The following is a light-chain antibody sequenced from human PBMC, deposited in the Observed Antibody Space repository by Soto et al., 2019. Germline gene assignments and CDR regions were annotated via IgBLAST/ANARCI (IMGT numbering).Light chain of an antibody. CDR2: GAS. Sequence: DIVLTKSPATLSLSPGERATLSCRASQSVTDNYLAWYQQKPGQAPRLVISGASSRTSGIPDRFSASGSGTDFTLTISRLEPEDFAVYYCQQYSRAPLTFGQGSKVDI. CDR1: QSVTDNY. J-gene: IGKJ1*01. CDR3: QQYSRAPLT. V-gene: IGKV3-20*01.